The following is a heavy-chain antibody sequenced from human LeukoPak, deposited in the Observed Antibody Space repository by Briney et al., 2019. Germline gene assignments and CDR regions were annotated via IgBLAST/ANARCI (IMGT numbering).Heavy chain of an antibody. Sequence: GGSLRLSCAASGFTFSSYWMSWVRQAPGKGLEWVANIKQDGSEKYYVDSVKGRFTISRDNAKNSLYLQMNSLRAEDTAVYYCATSRLVKIARFNGDYWGQGTLVTVSS. CDR1: GFTFSSYW. CDR3: ATSRLVKIARFNGDY. V-gene: IGHV3-7*01. CDR2: IKQDGSEK. D-gene: IGHD3-9*01. J-gene: IGHJ4*02.